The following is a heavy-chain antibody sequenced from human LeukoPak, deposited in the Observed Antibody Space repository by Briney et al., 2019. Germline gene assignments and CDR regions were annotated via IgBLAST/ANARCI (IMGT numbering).Heavy chain of an antibody. J-gene: IGHJ4*02. Sequence: GGSLRLSCAASGFTFSSYEMNWVRQAPGKGLEWVSYISSSGSTIYYADSVKGRFTISRDNAKNSLYLQMNSLRAEDTAVYYCAREEYYDSSGYSPFNYWGQGTLVTVSS. CDR1: GFTFSSYE. CDR3: AREEYYDSSGYSPFNY. V-gene: IGHV3-48*03. CDR2: ISSSGSTI. D-gene: IGHD3-22*01.